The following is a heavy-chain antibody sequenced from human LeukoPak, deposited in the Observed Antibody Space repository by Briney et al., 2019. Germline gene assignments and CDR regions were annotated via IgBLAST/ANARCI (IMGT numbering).Heavy chain of an antibody. V-gene: IGHV3-15*01. Sequence: GGSLRLSCAASGVTFRNAWMSWVRQAPGKGLEWVGRIKSKTDGGTTDYAAPVKGRFTISRDDSKNTLYLQMNSLKTEDTAVYYCTTDRFVVVPAAVISGWFDPWGQGTLVTVSS. CDR2: IKSKTDGGTT. J-gene: IGHJ5*02. CDR3: TTDRFVVVPAAVISGWFDP. CDR1: GVTFRNAW. D-gene: IGHD2-2*01.